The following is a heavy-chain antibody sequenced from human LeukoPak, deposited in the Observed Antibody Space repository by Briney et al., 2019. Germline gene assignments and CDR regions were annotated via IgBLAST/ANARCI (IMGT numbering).Heavy chain of an antibody. CDR1: GGTFSSYA. J-gene: IGHJ4*02. Sequence: GASVKVSCKASGGTFSSYAISWVRQAPGQGLEWMGGIIPIFGTANYAQKFRGRVTITTDESTSTAYMELSSLRSEDTAVYYCAREPHGTYFDYWGQGTLVTVSS. CDR3: AREPHGTYFDY. D-gene: IGHD6-13*01. V-gene: IGHV1-69*05. CDR2: IIPIFGTA.